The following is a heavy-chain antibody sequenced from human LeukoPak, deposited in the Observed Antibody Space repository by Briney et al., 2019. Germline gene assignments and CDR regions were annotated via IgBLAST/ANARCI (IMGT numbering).Heavy chain of an antibody. V-gene: IGHV3-21*01. D-gene: IGHD6-6*01. CDR2: ISSSSSYI. Sequence: GGSLRLSCAASGFTFSSYSMNWVRQAPGKGLEWVSSISSSSSYIYYADSVKGRFTISRDNAKNSLYLQMNSLRAEDTAVYYCARGSSASSSPYYFDYWGQGTLVTVPS. CDR3: ARGSSASSSPYYFDY. CDR1: GFTFSSYS. J-gene: IGHJ4*02.